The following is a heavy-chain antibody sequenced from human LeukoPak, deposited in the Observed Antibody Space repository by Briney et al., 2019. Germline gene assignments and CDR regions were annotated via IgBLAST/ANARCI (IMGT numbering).Heavy chain of an antibody. CDR3: ARHGHWGVPLYYFDY. D-gene: IGHD3-10*01. CDR2: ICHSGST. V-gene: IGHV4-38-2*01. J-gene: IGHJ4*02. CDR1: GYSISSGYC. Sequence: SETLSLTCAVSGYSISSGYCWAWIRQPPGKGREWIGTICHSGSTYYNPSLKSRVIISVDTSTNQSSLKLTTVTAESTAVYYWARHGHWGVPLYYFDYWGQGTLVTVSS.